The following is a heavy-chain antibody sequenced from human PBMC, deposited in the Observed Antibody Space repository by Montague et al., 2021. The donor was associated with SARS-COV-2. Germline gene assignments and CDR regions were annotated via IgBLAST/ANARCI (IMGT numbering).Heavy chain of an antibody. CDR3: ARVGRQQLVRLSGMDV. CDR1: GGSISSSSYY. Sequence: SETLSLTCTVSGGSISSSSYYWGWIRQPPGKGLEWIGSIYYSGSTXYNPSLKSRVTISVDTSKNQFSLKLSSVTAADTAVYYCARVGRQQLVRLSGMDVWGQETTVTVSS. CDR2: IYYSGST. J-gene: IGHJ6*02. D-gene: IGHD6-13*01. V-gene: IGHV4-39*07.